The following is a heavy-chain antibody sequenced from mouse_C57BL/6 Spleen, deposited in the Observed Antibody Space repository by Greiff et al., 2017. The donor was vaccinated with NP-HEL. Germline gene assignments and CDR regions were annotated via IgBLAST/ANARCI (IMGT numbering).Heavy chain of an antibody. D-gene: IGHD1-1*01. Sequence: QVQLKQPGAELVKPGASVKLSCKASGYTFTSYWMHWVKQRPGQGLEWIGMIHPNSGSTNYNEKFKSKATLTVDKSSSTAYMQLSSLTSEDSAVYYCARAYGSSYPGFAYWGQGTLVTVSA. CDR3: ARAYGSSYPGFAY. CDR1: GYTFTSYW. J-gene: IGHJ3*01. CDR2: IHPNSGST. V-gene: IGHV1-64*01.